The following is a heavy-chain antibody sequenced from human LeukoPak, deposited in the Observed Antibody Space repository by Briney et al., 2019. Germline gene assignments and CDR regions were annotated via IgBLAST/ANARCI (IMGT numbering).Heavy chain of an antibody. CDR1: GFTFSSYG. CDR3: AKGPYAGTFSGFDY. Sequence: GGTLRLSCAASGFTFSSYGMSWVRQAPGKGLEWVSTISAGGGSTYYADSVKGRFTISRDNSKNTLYLQMNSLRAEDTAVYYCAKGPYAGTFSGFDYWGQGTLVTVSS. D-gene: IGHD6-13*01. J-gene: IGHJ4*02. V-gene: IGHV3-23*01. CDR2: ISAGGGST.